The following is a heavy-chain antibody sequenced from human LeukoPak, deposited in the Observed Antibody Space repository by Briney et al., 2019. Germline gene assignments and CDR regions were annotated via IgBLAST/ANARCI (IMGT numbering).Heavy chain of an antibody. Sequence: PGRSLRLSCSGSGFTFSNYYRDWVRQAPGKGLEWVAVISYDGSNKNYADSVKGRFTISRDNSKNTLYLQMNSLRPEDTAVYYCAKDSGSSWYYFDYWGQGTLVTVSS. CDR1: GFTFSNYY. V-gene: IGHV3-30*18. CDR3: AKDSGSSWYYFDY. D-gene: IGHD6-13*01. J-gene: IGHJ4*02. CDR2: ISYDGSNK.